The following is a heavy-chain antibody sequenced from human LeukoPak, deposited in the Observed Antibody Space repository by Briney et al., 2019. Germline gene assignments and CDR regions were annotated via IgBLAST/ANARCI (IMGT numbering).Heavy chain of an antibody. J-gene: IGHJ4*02. CDR1: GFTFSSYA. Sequence: SGGSLRLSCAASGFTFSSYAMSWVRQAPGKGLEWVSVISGSGGSTYYADSVKGRFTISRDNSKNTLYLQMNSLRAEDTAVYYCAKQLGYCSDGSCYFPYWGQGTLVTVSS. CDR2: ISGSGGST. V-gene: IGHV3-23*01. CDR3: AKQLGYCSDGSCYFPY. D-gene: IGHD2-15*01.